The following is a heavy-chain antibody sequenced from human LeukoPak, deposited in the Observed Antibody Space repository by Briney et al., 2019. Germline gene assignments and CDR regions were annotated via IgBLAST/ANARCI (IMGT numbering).Heavy chain of an antibody. CDR2: ISGSGGST. D-gene: IGHD2-2*01. V-gene: IGHV3-23*01. J-gene: IGHJ5*02. CDR1: GFTFSSYA. CDR3: AKGGSSTRINWFDP. Sequence: GGSLRLSCAASGFTFSSYAMSWVRQAPGKGLDWGSAISGSGGSTYYADSVKGRFTISRDNSKNTLYLQMNSLRAEDTAVYYCAKGGSSTRINWFDPWGQGTPVTVSS.